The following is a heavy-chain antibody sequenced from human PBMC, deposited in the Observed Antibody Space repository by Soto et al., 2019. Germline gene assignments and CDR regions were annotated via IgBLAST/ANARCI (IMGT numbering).Heavy chain of an antibody. CDR3: ARDAQYCSSTTSPSVYYYYGMDV. Sequence: ASVKVSCKASGYTFTSYGISWVRQAPGQGLEWMGWISAYNGNTNYAQKLQGRVTMTTDTSTSTAYMELRSLRSDDTAVYYCARDAQYCSSTTSPSVYYYYGMDVWGQGTTVTVSS. D-gene: IGHD2-2*01. CDR2: ISAYNGNT. J-gene: IGHJ6*02. CDR1: GYTFTSYG. V-gene: IGHV1-18*01.